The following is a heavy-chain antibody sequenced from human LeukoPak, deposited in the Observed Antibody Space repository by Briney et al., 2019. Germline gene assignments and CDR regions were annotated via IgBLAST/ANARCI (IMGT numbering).Heavy chain of an antibody. D-gene: IGHD6-19*01. CDR2: ISSSSSTI. Sequence: PGGSLRLSCAASGFTFSSYSMNWVRQAPGKGLEWVSYISSSSSTIYYADSVKGRFTISGDNAKNSMYLQMNSLRAEDTAVYYCARAQVEPEWLVRFGGSFNFDYWGQGTLVTVSS. CDR3: ARAQVEPEWLVRFGGSFNFDY. CDR1: GFTFSSYS. J-gene: IGHJ4*02. V-gene: IGHV3-48*01.